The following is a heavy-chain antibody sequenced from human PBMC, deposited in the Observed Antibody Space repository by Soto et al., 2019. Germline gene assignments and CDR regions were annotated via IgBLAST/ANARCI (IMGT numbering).Heavy chain of an antibody. CDR2: IIPIFGTA. J-gene: IGHJ6*01. V-gene: IGHV1-69*01. CDR3: ARCIVGATTPSSDYYYYYGMDV. D-gene: IGHD1-26*01. Sequence: QVQLVQSGAEVKKPGSSVKVSCKASGGTFSSYAISWVRQAPGQGLEWMGGIIPIFGTANYAQKFQGRVTITADESTSTAYMELSSLRSEDTAVYYCARCIVGATTPSSDYYYYYGMDVWGQGTTVTVSS. CDR1: GGTFSSYA.